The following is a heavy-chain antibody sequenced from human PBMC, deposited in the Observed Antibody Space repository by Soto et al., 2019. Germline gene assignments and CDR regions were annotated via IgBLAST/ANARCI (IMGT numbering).Heavy chain of an antibody. Sequence: QVQLQQWGAGLLKPSETLSLTCAVYGGSFSGYYWSWIRQPPGKGLEWIGEINHSGSTNYNASLKSRVTISVDTSKNQFSLKLSSVTAADTAVYYCARTNSGSYRYYFDYWGQGTLVTVSS. V-gene: IGHV4-34*01. CDR3: ARTNSGSYRYYFDY. D-gene: IGHD1-26*01. CDR2: INHSGST. J-gene: IGHJ4*02. CDR1: GGSFSGYY.